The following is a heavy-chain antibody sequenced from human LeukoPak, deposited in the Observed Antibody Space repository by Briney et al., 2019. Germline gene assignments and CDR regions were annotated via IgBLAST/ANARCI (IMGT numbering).Heavy chain of an antibody. D-gene: IGHD3-22*01. Sequence: SETLSLTCAVYGGSFSVYHWSWIRQPPGKGLEWIGEINHSGSTNYIPSLKSRVTISIDTSKNQFSLKLSSVTAADTAVYYCAGTYYYDSRVEDYWGQGTLVTVSS. CDR3: AGTYYYDSRVEDY. CDR2: INHSGST. J-gene: IGHJ4*02. CDR1: GGSFSVYH. V-gene: IGHV4-34*01.